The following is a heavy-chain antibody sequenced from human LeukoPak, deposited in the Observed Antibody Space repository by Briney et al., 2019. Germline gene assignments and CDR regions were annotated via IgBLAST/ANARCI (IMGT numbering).Heavy chain of an antibody. CDR3: ARGLAATGFDP. Sequence: GGSLRLSCAASGFTFINAWMNWVRQAPGKGLEWVGRSTSKAYSYSTYYAASVKGRFTISRDDSRNSLYLQMNSLKIEDTAVYYCARGLAATGFDPWGQGTLVTVSS. CDR2: STSKAYSYST. J-gene: IGHJ5*02. CDR1: GFTFINAW. D-gene: IGHD6-13*01. V-gene: IGHV3-72*01.